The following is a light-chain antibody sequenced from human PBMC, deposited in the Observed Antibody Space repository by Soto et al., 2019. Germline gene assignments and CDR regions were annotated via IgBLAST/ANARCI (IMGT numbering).Light chain of an antibody. CDR3: CSYANSDLWV. J-gene: IGLJ3*02. CDR1: SSDIGSYNL. V-gene: IGLV2-23*01. CDR2: EDN. Sequence: QSALTQPASVSGSPGQSITISCTGTSSDIGSYNLVSWYQHHPGKAPKVIIYEDNKRPSGVSNRFSGSKSGNTASLTISGLQADDEADYYCCSYANSDLWVFGGGTQLTVL.